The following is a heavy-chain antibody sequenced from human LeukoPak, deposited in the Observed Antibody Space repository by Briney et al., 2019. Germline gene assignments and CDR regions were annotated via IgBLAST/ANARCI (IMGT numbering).Heavy chain of an antibody. CDR2: IYSDGST. V-gene: IGHV3-53*01. D-gene: IGHD1-26*01. J-gene: IGHJ4*02. CDR3: ARERGRGRDSPWFDY. Sequence: GGSLRLSCAASGFIVSGDFMSWVRQAPGKGLEWVSVIYSDGSTYYADSVKGRFTISRDNSKNTLDLQMTGLRAEDAAVYYCARERGRGRDSPWFDYWGQGTLVTVSS. CDR1: GFIVSGDF.